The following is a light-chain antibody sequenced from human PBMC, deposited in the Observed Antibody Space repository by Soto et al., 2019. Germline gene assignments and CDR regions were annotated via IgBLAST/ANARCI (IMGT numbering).Light chain of an antibody. CDR3: DQYGSSPFT. J-gene: IGKJ3*01. Sequence: EVVLTQSPATLSLSLGERATLSCRADQSVSANYLAWYQQKPGQAPRLLIYGASSRATGIPDRFSGSGSGTDFALTISRLEPEDFAVFYCDQYGSSPFTFGPGTKVDIK. CDR1: QSVSANY. CDR2: GAS. V-gene: IGKV3-20*01.